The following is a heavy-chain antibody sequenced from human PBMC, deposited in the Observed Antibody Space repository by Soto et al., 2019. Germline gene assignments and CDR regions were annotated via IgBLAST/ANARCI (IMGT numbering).Heavy chain of an antibody. V-gene: IGHV1-8*01. J-gene: IGHJ4*02. CDR3: ARRPHCSGGICYYGLDN. D-gene: IGHD2-15*01. CDR1: GYGFTNSY. CDR2: MNPDSGHA. Sequence: ASVEVSCKASGYGFTNSYINWVRQAPGQGLEWMGWMNPDSGHAAYAQKFQGRVTLTTSTSTSAVYMEMRSLGSEDTAVYYCARRPHCSGGICYYGLDNWGQGTLVTVSS.